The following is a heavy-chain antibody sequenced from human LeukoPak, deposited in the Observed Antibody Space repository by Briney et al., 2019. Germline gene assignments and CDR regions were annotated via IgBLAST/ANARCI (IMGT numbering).Heavy chain of an antibody. CDR1: GYTFTGYY. CDR2: INPNSGGT. J-gene: IGHJ4*02. Sequence: ASVKVSCKASGYTFTGYYMHWVRQAPGQGLEWMGWINPNSGGTNYAQKFQGRVTMTRDTSISTAYVELSRLRSDDTAVYYCARDGGYCSSTSCYISYYFDYWGQGTLVTVSS. V-gene: IGHV1-2*02. CDR3: ARDGGYCSSTSCYISYYFDY. D-gene: IGHD2-2*02.